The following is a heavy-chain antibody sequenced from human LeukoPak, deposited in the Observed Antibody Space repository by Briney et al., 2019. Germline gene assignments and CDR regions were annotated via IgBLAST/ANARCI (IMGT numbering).Heavy chain of an antibody. CDR1: GFTVTSNY. D-gene: IGHD3-22*01. CDR2: IYDDGSA. CDR3: ARDRYDTSGYYYNYFDY. V-gene: IGHV3-53*05. J-gene: IGHJ4*02. Sequence: PGGSLRLSCAASGFTVTSNYMSWVRQAPGKGLEWVSVIYDDGSAYYADSVKGRFTISRDNAKNSLYLQMNSLRAEDTAVYYCARDRYDTSGYYYNYFDYWGQGTLVTVSS.